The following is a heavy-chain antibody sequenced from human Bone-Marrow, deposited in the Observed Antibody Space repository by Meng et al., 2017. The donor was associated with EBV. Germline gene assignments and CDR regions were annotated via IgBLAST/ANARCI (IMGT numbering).Heavy chain of an antibody. Sequence: QVQLGQSGAEVNKPVSSVRVSCKVSGGHLNNFAINLVRKAPGEGLEWMGGIIPVLGATNYADNFQGRMKIIADESTNTAYMELSKLTPADTALYYCARDNGDTMTNPYFDYWGQGTLVTVSS. D-gene: IGHD2-21*01. CDR1: GGHLNNFA. CDR2: IIPVLGAT. J-gene: IGHJ4*02. CDR3: ARDNGDTMTNPYFDY. V-gene: IGHV1-69*01.